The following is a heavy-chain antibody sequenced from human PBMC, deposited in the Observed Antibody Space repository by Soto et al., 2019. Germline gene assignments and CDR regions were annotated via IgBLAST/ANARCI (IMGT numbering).Heavy chain of an antibody. CDR1: GGSFSGYY. V-gene: IGHV4-34*01. Sequence: QVQLQQWGAGLLKPSETLSLTCAVYGGSFSGYYWSWIRQPPGKGLEWIGEINHSGSTNYNPSLMSRVTISVDTSKNQFSLKLSSVTAADTAVYYCARGRAHRRPLYYYYGMDVWGQGTTVTVSS. D-gene: IGHD3-16*02. CDR2: INHSGST. J-gene: IGHJ6*02. CDR3: ARGRAHRRPLYYYYGMDV.